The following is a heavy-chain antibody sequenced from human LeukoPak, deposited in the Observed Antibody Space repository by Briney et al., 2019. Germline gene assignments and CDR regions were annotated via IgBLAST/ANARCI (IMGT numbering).Heavy chain of an antibody. V-gene: IGHV3-74*01. D-gene: IGHD6-19*01. CDR3: ARVGAVAGTLDY. Sequence: GGSLRLSCAASGFPFSTYWMHWVRQAPGKGLVWVSRIKNDGSTTSYADSVKGRFTISRDNAKNTLYLQMNSLRAEDTAVYYCARVGAVAGTLDYWGQGTLVTVSS. CDR2: IKNDGSTT. J-gene: IGHJ4*02. CDR1: GFPFSTYW.